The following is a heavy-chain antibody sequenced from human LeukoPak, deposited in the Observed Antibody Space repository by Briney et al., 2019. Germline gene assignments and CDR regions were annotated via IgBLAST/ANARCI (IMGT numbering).Heavy chain of an antibody. J-gene: IGHJ4*02. CDR2: ISGTSGTI. CDR1: GFTFSNYA. CDR3: AKRLGDPRAFDY. D-gene: IGHD2-21*02. V-gene: IGHV3-23*01. Sequence: GGSLRLSCAASGFTFSNYAMSWVRQAPGKGLECVSGISGTSGTINYAAPVKGRFTISRDNSKNTLYLQMNSLRVDDMAVYYCAKRLGDPRAFDYWGQGTLVTVSS.